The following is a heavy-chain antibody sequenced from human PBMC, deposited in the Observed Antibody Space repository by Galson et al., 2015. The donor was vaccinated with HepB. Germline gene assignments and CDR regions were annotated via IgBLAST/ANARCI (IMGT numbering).Heavy chain of an antibody. D-gene: IGHD1-26*01. V-gene: IGHV3-33*06. CDR1: GFTFSSYG. CDR3: AKAYSGSYSTRYYFDY. Sequence: SLRLSCAASGFTFSSYGMHWVRQAPGKGLEWVALIWYDGSDKYYADSVKGRFTISRDNSKNTLYLQMNCLRAEDTAVYYCAKAYSGSYSTRYYFDYWGQGTLVTVSS. J-gene: IGHJ4*02. CDR2: IWYDGSDK.